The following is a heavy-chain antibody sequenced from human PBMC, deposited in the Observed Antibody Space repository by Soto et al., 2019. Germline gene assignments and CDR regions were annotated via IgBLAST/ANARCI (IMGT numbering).Heavy chain of an antibody. CDR1: GFTFSSYS. Sequence: EVQLVESGGGLVKPGGSLRLSCAASGFTFSSYSMNWVRQAPGKGLEWVSSISSSSSYIYFADSLKGRFTISRDNAQNSLYLQMNSLRAEDTAVYYCARDYSLGYCSGGSCYYFDYWGQGTLVTVSS. D-gene: IGHD2-15*01. J-gene: IGHJ4*02. V-gene: IGHV3-21*01. CDR2: ISSSSSYI. CDR3: ARDYSLGYCSGGSCYYFDY.